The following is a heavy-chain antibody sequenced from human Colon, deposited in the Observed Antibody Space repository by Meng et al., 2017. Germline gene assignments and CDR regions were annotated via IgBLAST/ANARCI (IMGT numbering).Heavy chain of an antibody. CDR1: GDSISGYY. CDR3: ARGDRAFDI. V-gene: IGHV4-4*07. Sequence: QVQLQEAGPGLVKPSETLSLTCTVSGDSISGYYWSWIRQPAGKELEWIGRLYPSGNTNYNPSLKGRVSMSLDTSKNHFSLKVNSVTAANTAMYYCARGDRAFDIWGQGTMVTVSS. J-gene: IGHJ3*02. CDR2: LYPSGNT.